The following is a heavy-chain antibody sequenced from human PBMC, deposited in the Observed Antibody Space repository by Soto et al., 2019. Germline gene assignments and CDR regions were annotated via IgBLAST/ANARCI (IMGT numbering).Heavy chain of an antibody. CDR1: GLSFNIYW. CDR3: AGGMAGLDV. Sequence: DVQLVESGGGVVQPGGSLRLSCAAAGLSFNIYWMHWVRQVPGKGRVWLARINSDGSQTIYVASVKGRFTISRDNAKNTVFLQMDSLRDEDTGVYYCAGGMAGLDVWGQGTTVTVSS. CDR2: INSDGSQT. V-gene: IGHV3-74*01. J-gene: IGHJ6*02.